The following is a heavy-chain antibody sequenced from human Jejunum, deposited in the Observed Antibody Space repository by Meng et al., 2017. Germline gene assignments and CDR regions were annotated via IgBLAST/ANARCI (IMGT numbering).Heavy chain of an antibody. D-gene: IGHD1-26*01. CDR2: FTRGGTT. V-gene: IGHV4-34*02. CDR3: ARHEVDFDN. J-gene: IGHJ4*02. CDR1: GGSISGYF. Sequence: GPLTQWGEGLLKPSETLSLTCAVYGGSISGYFWSWIRQAPGEGLEWVGEFTRGGTTNYNPSLKSRVTISADTSKNQFSLTLSSVSAADTAVYYCARHEVDFDNWGQGTLVTVSS.